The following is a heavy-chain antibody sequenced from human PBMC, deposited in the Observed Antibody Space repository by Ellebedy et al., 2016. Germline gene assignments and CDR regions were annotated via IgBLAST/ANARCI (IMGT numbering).Heavy chain of an antibody. J-gene: IGHJ4*02. V-gene: IGHV3-23*01. CDR3: TKGGSSTGYILHDY. D-gene: IGHD3-9*01. CDR2: ISGNGANT. Sequence: GESLKISXAASGFTFSSYAMSWVRQAPGKGLQWVSSISGNGANTYYTDSVEGRFTISRDNSKNTLYLQMNSLGADDTAIYYCTKGGSSTGYILHDYWGQGSQVTVSS. CDR1: GFTFSSYA.